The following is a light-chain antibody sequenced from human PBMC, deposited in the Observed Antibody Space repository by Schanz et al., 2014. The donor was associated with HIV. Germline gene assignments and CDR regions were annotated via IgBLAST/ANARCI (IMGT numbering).Light chain of an antibody. V-gene: IGLV1-44*01. CDR3: QSFDSSLNGVV. CDR2: SYD. J-gene: IGLJ3*02. CDR1: RANLGRNG. Sequence: QSVLTQTPSASGTPGQRVTVSCSGSRANLGRNGLSWHQQLPGAAPKLLIHSYDQRPSGVPNRFSGSKSGSSASLAISGLQAEDEADYFCQSFDSSLNGVVFGGGTKLTVL.